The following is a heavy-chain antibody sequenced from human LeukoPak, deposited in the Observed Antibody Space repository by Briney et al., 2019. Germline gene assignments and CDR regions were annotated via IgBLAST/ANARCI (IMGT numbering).Heavy chain of an antibody. V-gene: IGHV4-39*07. J-gene: IGHJ4*02. CDR3: ARATYYDYVWGSYRYTYYFDY. CDR2: IYYSGST. D-gene: IGHD3-16*02. Sequence: PSETLSLTCTVSGGSISSSSYYWGWIRQPPGKGLEWIGSIYYSGSTYYNPSLKSRVTISVDTSKNQFSLKLSSVTAADTAVYYCARATYYDYVWGSYRYTYYFDYWGQGTLVTVSS. CDR1: GGSISSSSYY.